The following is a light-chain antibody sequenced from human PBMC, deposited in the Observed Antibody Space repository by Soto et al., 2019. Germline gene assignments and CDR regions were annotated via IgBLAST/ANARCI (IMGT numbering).Light chain of an antibody. CDR2: DNS. Sequence: QSLLTQPPSVSAAPGQKVTISCSGSSSNIGNNYVSWYQQLPGTAPKLLIYDNSKRPSGIPDRFSGSKSGTSATLGITGLQTGDEADYYCGTWDNNLSAGVFGGGTKLTVL. CDR1: SSNIGNNY. J-gene: IGLJ2*01. CDR3: GTWDNNLSAGV. V-gene: IGLV1-51*01.